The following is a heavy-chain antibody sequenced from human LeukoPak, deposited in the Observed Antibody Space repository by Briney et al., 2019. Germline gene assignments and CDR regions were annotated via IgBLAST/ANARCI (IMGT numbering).Heavy chain of an antibody. J-gene: IGHJ4*02. D-gene: IGHD1-26*01. Sequence: GGYLRLSCAASGFTFSDHYMDWVRQAPGKGLEWVGRLRNKANSYTTEYAASVKGRFIISRDDSKNSLYLRMNSLKTEDTAVYYCAGVGIVGATGYFDNWGQGTLVTVSS. V-gene: IGHV3-72*01. CDR2: LRNKANSYTT. CDR1: GFTFSDHY. CDR3: AGVGIVGATGYFDN.